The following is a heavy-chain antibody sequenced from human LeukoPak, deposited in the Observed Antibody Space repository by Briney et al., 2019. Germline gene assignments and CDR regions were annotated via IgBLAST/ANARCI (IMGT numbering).Heavy chain of an antibody. V-gene: IGHV3-30*04. Sequence: PGGSLRLSCAASGFTFSSYAMHWVRQAPGKGLEWVAVISYDGSNKYYADSVKGRFTISRDNSKNTLYLQMNSLRAEDTAVYYCAREGLLWFGESTTPLNYYYYYMDVWGKGTTVTVSS. CDR3: AREGLLWFGESTTPLNYYYYYMDV. CDR1: GFTFSSYA. D-gene: IGHD3-10*01. J-gene: IGHJ6*03. CDR2: ISYDGSNK.